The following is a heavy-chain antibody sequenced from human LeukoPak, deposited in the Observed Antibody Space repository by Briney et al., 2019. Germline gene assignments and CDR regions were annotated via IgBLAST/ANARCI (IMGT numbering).Heavy chain of an antibody. Sequence: TETLSLTCTVSGASISSYYWSWIRQPPGKGLEWLGYIYYSGSTNYNPSLKSRVTISVDTSKNQFSLKLSSVTAADTAVYYCARVWPYCSSTSCTPGGMDVWGKGTTVTVSS. J-gene: IGHJ6*04. D-gene: IGHD2-2*01. CDR1: GASISSYY. CDR2: IYYSGST. V-gene: IGHV4-59*01. CDR3: ARVWPYCSSTSCTPGGMDV.